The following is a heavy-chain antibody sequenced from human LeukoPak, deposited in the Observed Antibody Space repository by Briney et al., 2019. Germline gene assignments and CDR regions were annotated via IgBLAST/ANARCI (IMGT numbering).Heavy chain of an antibody. V-gene: IGHV4-38-2*01. CDR2: IYHSRST. CDR1: GYSISSAYY. CDR3: ARGWAYGSGSYFAY. Sequence: SETLSLTCAVSGYSISSAYYWGWIRQPPGKGLEWIGSIYHSRSTYYNPSLKSRVTISVDTSKNQFSLKLSSVTAADTAVYYCARGWAYGSGSYFAYWGQGTLVTVSS. D-gene: IGHD3-10*01. J-gene: IGHJ4*02.